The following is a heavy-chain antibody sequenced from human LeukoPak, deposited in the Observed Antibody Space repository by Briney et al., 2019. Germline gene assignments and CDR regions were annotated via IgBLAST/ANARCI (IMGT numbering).Heavy chain of an antibody. V-gene: IGHV3-30*04. CDR2: ISYDGSNK. Sequence: GGSLRLSCAASGFTFSSYAMHWVRQAPGKGLEWVAVISYDGSNKYYADSVKGRFTISRDNSKNTLYLQMNSLRAEDTAVYYCATEGSFDYWGQGTLVTVSS. J-gene: IGHJ4*02. CDR1: GFTFSSYA. CDR3: ATEGSFDY.